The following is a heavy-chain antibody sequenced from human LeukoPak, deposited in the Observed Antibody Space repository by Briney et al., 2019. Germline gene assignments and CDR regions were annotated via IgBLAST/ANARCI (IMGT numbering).Heavy chain of an antibody. CDR1: GGSLSSTSYY. J-gene: IGHJ4*02. D-gene: IGHD6-25*01. V-gene: IGHV4-39*01. CDR3: ARHLAAIDY. CDR2: SYYSGST. Sequence: SETLSLTCTVSGGSLSSTSYYWGWIRQPPGKGREWIGSSYYSGSTYYNPSLKSRVTISVATSKNQFSLKLSSVTAADTAVYYCARHLAAIDYWGQGTLVTVSS.